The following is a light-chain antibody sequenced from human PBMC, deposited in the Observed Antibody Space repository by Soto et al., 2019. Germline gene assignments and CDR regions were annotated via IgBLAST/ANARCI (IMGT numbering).Light chain of an antibody. V-gene: IGKV1-33*01. CDR3: QQYNSMLS. CDR2: DAS. Sequence: DIPMTPSPSSLSASVGDRVTIACQSSHDVSRNLNWFQQKPGEAPKLLIYDASNLERGVPSRFSASGSGTDFTFTISSLQPEDVATYYCQQYNSMLSFGGGTEIELK. CDR1: HDVSRN. J-gene: IGKJ4*01.